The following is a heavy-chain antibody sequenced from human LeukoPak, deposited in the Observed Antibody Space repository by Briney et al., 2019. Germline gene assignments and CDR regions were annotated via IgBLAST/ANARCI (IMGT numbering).Heavy chain of an antibody. CDR3: ARDQIRGYSYGSYYYYYMDV. J-gene: IGHJ6*03. D-gene: IGHD5-18*01. Sequence: GGSLRLSCAASGFTFSSYSMNWVRQAPGKGLERVSSISSSSSYIYYADSVKGRFTISRDNAKNSLYLQMNSLRAEDTAVYYCARDQIRGYSYGSYYYYYMDVWGKGTTVTVSS. CDR1: GFTFSSYS. V-gene: IGHV3-21*01. CDR2: ISSSSSYI.